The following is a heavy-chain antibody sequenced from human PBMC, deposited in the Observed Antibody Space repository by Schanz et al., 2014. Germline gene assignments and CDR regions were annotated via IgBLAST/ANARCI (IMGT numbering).Heavy chain of an antibody. CDR1: GYTFSSYG. Sequence: QAQLMQSGAEVKKPGASVKVSCKASGYTFSSYGITWVRQAPGQGLEWMGWINGYNGHTLYAQKFQGRVTMTTDTASSTSNMELTSLRFVDTAVYDCTSDCSAYVDNYFDYWGQGTPVTVSS. CDR3: TSDCSAYVDNYFDY. CDR2: INGYNGHT. D-gene: IGHD5-12*01. V-gene: IGHV1-18*01. J-gene: IGHJ4*02.